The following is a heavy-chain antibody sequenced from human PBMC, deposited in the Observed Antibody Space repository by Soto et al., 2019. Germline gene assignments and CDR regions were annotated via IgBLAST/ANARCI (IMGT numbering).Heavy chain of an antibody. Sequence: QVQLVQSGAEVKKPGSSVKVSCKASGGTFSSYAISWVRQAPGQGLEWMGGIIPIFGTANYAQKFQGRVRIAAGXSTSTAYMELSSLRSEDTAVYYCARDVIAAAGTAGWGQGTLVTVSS. D-gene: IGHD6-13*01. CDR1: GGTFSSYA. CDR3: ARDVIAAAGTAG. V-gene: IGHV1-69*12. CDR2: IIPIFGTA. J-gene: IGHJ4*02.